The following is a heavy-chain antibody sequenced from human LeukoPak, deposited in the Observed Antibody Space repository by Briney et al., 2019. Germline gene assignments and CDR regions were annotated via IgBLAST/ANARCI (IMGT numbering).Heavy chain of an antibody. CDR3: ARGGHCSGGSCYFDY. V-gene: IGHV1-46*01. Sequence: ASVKVSCKASGYTFTNYYMHWVRQAPGQALEWMGIINPSGGSTTYAQKSQGRVTMTRDTSTGTVYMELSSLRSEDRAVYYCARGGHCSGGSCYFDYWGQGTLVTVSS. CDR2: INPSGGST. J-gene: IGHJ4*02. CDR1: GYTFTNYY. D-gene: IGHD2-15*01.